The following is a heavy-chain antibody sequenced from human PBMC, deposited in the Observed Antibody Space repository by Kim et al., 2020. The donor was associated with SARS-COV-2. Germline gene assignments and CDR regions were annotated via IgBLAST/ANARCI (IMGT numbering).Heavy chain of an antibody. D-gene: IGHD3-10*01. CDR1: GFTFSSYA. V-gene: IGHV3-30*04. CDR3: ARAVGYGSRCYYDWASCRVEPHTWFDP. J-gene: IGHJ5*02. CDR2: ISYDGSNK. Sequence: GGSLRLSCAASGFTFSSYAMHWVRQAPGKGLEWVAVISYDGSNKYYADSVKGRFTISRDNSKNTLYLQMNSLRAEDTAVYYCARAVGYGSRCYYDWASCRVEPHTWFDPWGPRTLVSASS.